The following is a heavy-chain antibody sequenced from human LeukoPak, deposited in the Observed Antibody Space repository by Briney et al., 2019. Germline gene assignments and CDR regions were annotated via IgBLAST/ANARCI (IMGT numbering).Heavy chain of an antibody. V-gene: IGHV4-34*01. CDR3: ARRSGAYFDY. CDR2: INHSVNT. CDR1: GGSFSGYY. Sequence: SETLSLTCAVYGGSFSGYYWTWIRQPPGKGLEWIGEINHSVNTNYNPSLKSRVTISIDTSKNQFSLILNSVTAADTAVYYCARRSGAYFDYWGQGTLVTVSS. D-gene: IGHD1-26*01. J-gene: IGHJ4*02.